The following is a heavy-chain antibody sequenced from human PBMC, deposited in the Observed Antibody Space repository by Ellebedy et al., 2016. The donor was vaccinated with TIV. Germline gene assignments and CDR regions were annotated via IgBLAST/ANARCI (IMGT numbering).Heavy chain of an antibody. CDR2: ITFSGGTS. V-gene: IGHV3-23*01. CDR1: GFTFGSYA. Sequence: GESLKISCAASGFTFGSYAMAWVRQAPGKGLEWVSGITFSGGTSFYADSVKGRFTISRDNSENTLFLQMSSLRVDDTAVYYCAKKVGEDLDRWGQGTLVTVSS. D-gene: IGHD1-26*01. CDR3: AKKVGEDLDR. J-gene: IGHJ5*02.